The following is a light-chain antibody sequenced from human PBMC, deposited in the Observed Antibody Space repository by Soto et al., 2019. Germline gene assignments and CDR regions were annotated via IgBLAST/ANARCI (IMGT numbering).Light chain of an antibody. CDR1: QDISSW. CDR3: QQYNSYRYT. V-gene: IGKV1-5*01. Sequence: DIQMTQSPSSVAASVGDIVAMTCRGSQDISSWLAWYQQKPGKAPKRLIYDASSMESGVPSRFSGSGSGTEFTLTISSLQPDDFATYYCQQYNSYRYTFGQGTRLEIK. CDR2: DAS. J-gene: IGKJ5*01.